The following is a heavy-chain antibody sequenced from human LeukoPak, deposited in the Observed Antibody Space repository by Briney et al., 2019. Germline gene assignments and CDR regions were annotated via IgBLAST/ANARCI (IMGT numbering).Heavy chain of an antibody. Sequence: PGGSLRLSCAPSGFPFSSYAMSWVRQAPGKGREWVSAISGSGGSTYYADSVKGRSTISRDDSKNTLYLQMNSLRAEDTAVYYCAKELGRKLRYSSAALDYWGQGTLVTVSS. J-gene: IGHJ4*02. CDR2: ISGSGGST. CDR1: GFPFSSYA. D-gene: IGHD3-9*01. CDR3: AKELGRKLRYSSAALDY. V-gene: IGHV3-23*01.